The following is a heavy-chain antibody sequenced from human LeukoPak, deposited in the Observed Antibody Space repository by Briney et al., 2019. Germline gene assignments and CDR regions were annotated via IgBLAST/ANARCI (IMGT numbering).Heavy chain of an antibody. D-gene: IGHD1-26*01. V-gene: IGHV3-7*01. CDR3: ANMWEGGY. J-gene: IGHJ4*02. CDR2: IKQDGSEI. CDR1: GFTFSGYW. Sequence: GGSLRLSCAASGFTFSGYWMDWVCQAPGEGLEWVATIKQDGSEIYTISRDNAQNSLYLQMNSLREEDTAVYFCANMWEGGYWGQGTLVTVSS.